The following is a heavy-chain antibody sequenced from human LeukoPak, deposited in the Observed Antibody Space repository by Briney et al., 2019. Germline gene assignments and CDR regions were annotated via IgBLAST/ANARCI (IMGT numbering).Heavy chain of an antibody. CDR2: INTNTGNP. Sequence: ASVKVSCKASGFTFTSHGFTWVRQAPGQGLEWMGWINTNTGNPTYAQGFTGRFVFSLDTSVSTAYLQISSLKAEDTAVYYCARVDYDFWSGYYTTPDYWGQGTLVTVSS. V-gene: IGHV7-4-1*02. CDR3: ARVDYDFWSGYYTTPDY. CDR1: GFTFTSHG. J-gene: IGHJ4*02. D-gene: IGHD3-3*01.